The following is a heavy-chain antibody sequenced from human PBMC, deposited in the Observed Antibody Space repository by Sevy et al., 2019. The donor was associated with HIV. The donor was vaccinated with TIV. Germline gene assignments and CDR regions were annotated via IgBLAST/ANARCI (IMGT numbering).Heavy chain of an antibody. V-gene: IGHV1-18*01. Sequence: ASVKVSCRASGYTFTSNGIAWVRQAPGQGLEWMGWINTNNGNANYAQKYQGRVTMTTDTSTSTGYMELRSLRSDDTAMYYGARDRGYCSGGSCYIQQWGQGTLVTVSS. CDR1: GYTFTSNG. J-gene: IGHJ1*01. CDR2: INTNNGNA. D-gene: IGHD2-15*01. CDR3: ARDRGYCSGGSCYIQQ.